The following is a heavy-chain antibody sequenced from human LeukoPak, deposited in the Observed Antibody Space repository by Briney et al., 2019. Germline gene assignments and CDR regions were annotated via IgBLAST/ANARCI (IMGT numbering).Heavy chain of an antibody. V-gene: IGHV3-30*14. CDR3: ARDRGGGHMDV. CDR1: GFTFSSYA. Sequence: PGRSLRLSCAASGFTFSSYAMHWVRQAPGKGLEWVAVISYDGSNKYYADSVKGRFTISRENAKNSLYLQMNSLRAGDTAVYYCARDRGGGHMDVWGKGTTVTISS. CDR2: ISYDGSNK. J-gene: IGHJ6*03. D-gene: IGHD2-15*01.